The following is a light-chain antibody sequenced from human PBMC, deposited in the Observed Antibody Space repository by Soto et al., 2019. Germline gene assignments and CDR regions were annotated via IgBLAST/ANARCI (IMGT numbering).Light chain of an antibody. CDR1: QSVSSY. CDR2: DAS. Sequence: EIVLTQSPATLSLSPGERATLSCRASQSVSSYFAWYQQKPGQAPRLLIYDASNRATGIPARFSGSGSGTDFTLTISSLEPEDFAVYYCQQRANSPLPFGQGTRVEIK. CDR3: QQRANSPLP. V-gene: IGKV3-11*01. J-gene: IGKJ1*01.